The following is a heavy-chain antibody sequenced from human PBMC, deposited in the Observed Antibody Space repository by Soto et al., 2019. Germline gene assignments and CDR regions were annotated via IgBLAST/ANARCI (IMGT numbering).Heavy chain of an antibody. J-gene: IGHJ6*02. V-gene: IGHV4-34*01. CDR1: GGSFSGYY. CDR2: INHSGST. D-gene: IGHD3-3*01. Sequence: QVQLQQWGAGLLKPSETLSLTCAVYGGSFSGYYWSWIRQPPGKGLEWIGEINHSGSTNYNPSLKSRVTISVDTSKNQFSLKLSSVTAADTAVYYCARGAGVWSGYYSAYYYYGMDVWGQGTTVTVSS. CDR3: ARGAGVWSGYYSAYYYYGMDV.